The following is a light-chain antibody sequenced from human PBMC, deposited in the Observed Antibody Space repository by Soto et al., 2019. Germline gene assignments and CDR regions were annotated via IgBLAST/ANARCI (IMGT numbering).Light chain of an antibody. J-gene: IGKJ1*01. Sequence: DIQMTQSPSSLSASVGDRVTIICRASQGIRNDLAWYQQKPGIDTKRLIYAASRLQSGVQSRFSGSGSGTEFTLKISSLQPEELATYDCLQHNNYTRPVGHGTKV. CDR3: LQHNNYTRP. V-gene: IGKV1-17*01. CDR1: QGIRND. CDR2: AAS.